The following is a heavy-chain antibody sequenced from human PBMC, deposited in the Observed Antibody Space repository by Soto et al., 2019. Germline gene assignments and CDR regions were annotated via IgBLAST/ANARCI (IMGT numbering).Heavy chain of an antibody. CDR3: ARARRLDAYYYYYGMDV. Sequence: SETLSLTCSVSGYSVSSSDYYWSWIRQPPGKGLEWIGEINHSGSTNYNPSLKSRVTISVDTSKNQFSLKLSSVTAADTAVYYCARARRLDAYYYYYGMDVWGQGTTVTVSS. D-gene: IGHD4-17*01. J-gene: IGHJ6*02. V-gene: IGHV4-39*07. CDR1: GYSVSSSDYY. CDR2: INHSGST.